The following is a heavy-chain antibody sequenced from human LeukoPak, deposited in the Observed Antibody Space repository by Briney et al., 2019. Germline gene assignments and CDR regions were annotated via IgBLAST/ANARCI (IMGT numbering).Heavy chain of an antibody. J-gene: IGHJ4*02. V-gene: IGHV3-48*02. CDR1: GFTFSSYS. Sequence: PGGSLRLSCAASGFTFSSYSMNWVRQAPGKGLEWISYISSSSTTIYYADSVKGRFTISRDNAKSSLFLQMNSLRDEDTAVYYCATGVRYFDYWGQGTLVTVS. D-gene: IGHD3-10*01. CDR2: ISSSSTTI. CDR3: ATGVRYFDY.